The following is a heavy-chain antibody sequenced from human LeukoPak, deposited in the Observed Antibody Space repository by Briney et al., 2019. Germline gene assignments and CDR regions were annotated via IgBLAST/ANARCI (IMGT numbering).Heavy chain of an antibody. V-gene: IGHV4-59*01. CDR3: ARDPGSSWYFDY. D-gene: IGHD6-13*01. Sequence: SETLSLTCTVPGGSISSYYWSWIRQPPGKGLEWIGYIYYSGSTNYNPSLTSRVTISVDTSKNQLSLKLSSVTAADTAVYYRARDPGSSWYFDYWGQGTLVTVPS. CDR2: IYYSGST. CDR1: GGSISSYY. J-gene: IGHJ4*02.